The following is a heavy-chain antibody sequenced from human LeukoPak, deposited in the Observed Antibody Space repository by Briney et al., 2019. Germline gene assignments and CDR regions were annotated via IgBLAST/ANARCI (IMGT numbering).Heavy chain of an antibody. CDR3: ARGRAGTAF. V-gene: IGHV3-7*01. D-gene: IGHD6-13*01. Sequence: GGSLRLSCEASGFSFPYGMSWVRQAPGKGLEWVANIKQDGSEKYYVDSVKGRFTISRDNAKNSLYLQMNSLRAEDTAVYYCARGRAGTAFWGQGTLVTVSS. CDR2: IKQDGSEK. CDR1: GFSFPYG. J-gene: IGHJ4*02.